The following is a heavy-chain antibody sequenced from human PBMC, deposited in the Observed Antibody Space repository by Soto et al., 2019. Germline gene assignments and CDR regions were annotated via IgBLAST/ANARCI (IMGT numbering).Heavy chain of an antibody. D-gene: IGHD6-25*01. CDR3: ARAAASLDP. J-gene: IGHJ5*02. CDR2: MNPKSGNT. CDR1: GYSFTSYD. Sequence: QVQLVQSRAEVKKPGASVKVSCKASGYSFTSYDINWVRQATGQGLEWMGWMNPKSGNTGFAQKFQGRVTMTMDTSISTAYMELDSLRSEDTAVYYCARAAASLDPWGQGTLVTVSS. V-gene: IGHV1-8*01.